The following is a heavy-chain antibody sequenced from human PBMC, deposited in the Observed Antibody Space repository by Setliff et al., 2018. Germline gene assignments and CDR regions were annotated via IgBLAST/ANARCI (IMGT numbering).Heavy chain of an antibody. CDR1: GESFSGHY. CDR3: ARGFDVCGGGACYTDGPYYFDY. J-gene: IGHJ4*02. CDR2: INHSGST. V-gene: IGHV4-34*01. D-gene: IGHD2-21*02. Sequence: SETLSLTCAVYGESFSGHYWSWICQPPGKGLEWIGEINHSGSTNYNPSLKSRVTISVDTSKNQFSLKLSSVAAADTAVYYCARGFDVCGGGACYTDGPYYFDYWGLGTLVTVSS.